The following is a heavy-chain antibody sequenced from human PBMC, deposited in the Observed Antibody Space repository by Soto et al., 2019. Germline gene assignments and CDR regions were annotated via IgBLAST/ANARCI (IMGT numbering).Heavy chain of an antibody. J-gene: IGHJ4*02. D-gene: IGHD2-2*01. CDR1: GGSISSGGYS. V-gene: IGHV4-30-2*01. CDR3: ARVPVR. CDR2: IYHSGST. Sequence: QLQLQESGSGLVKPSQTLSLTCADSGGSISSGGYSWSWIRQPPGKGLEWIGYIYHSGSTYYNPSLKSRVTTSVHTSKNQFSLKLRSVTAADTAVYYCARVPVRWGQGTLVTVSS.